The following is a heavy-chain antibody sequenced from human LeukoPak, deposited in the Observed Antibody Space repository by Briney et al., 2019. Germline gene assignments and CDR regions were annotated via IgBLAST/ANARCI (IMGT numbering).Heavy chain of an antibody. Sequence: GGSLRLSCAASGFTFSNYALIWVRQGPVKGLEWVSAISNAGGRTYYADSAKGRFTISRDNPKNTLYLQMNSLRAEDTAVYYCAKADSSGYYGALDYWGQGTLVTVSS. J-gene: IGHJ4*02. CDR2: ISNAGGRT. D-gene: IGHD3-22*01. V-gene: IGHV3-23*01. CDR1: GFTFSNYA. CDR3: AKADSSGYYGALDY.